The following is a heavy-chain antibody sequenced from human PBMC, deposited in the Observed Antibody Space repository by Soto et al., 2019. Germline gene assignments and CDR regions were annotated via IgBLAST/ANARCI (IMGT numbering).Heavy chain of an antibody. Sequence: GSGPTLVNPTQTLTLTCTFSGFSLSTNGVRVGWIRQAPGMALEWLAIIFRNDEKYYSPSLQSRLTITKDTSKNQVVLTMTNMDPVDTATYYCAHRRVGSSDWYDWFEPWGQGMLVTVSS. D-gene: IGHD6-19*01. J-gene: IGHJ5*02. CDR3: AHRRVGSSDWYDWFEP. V-gene: IGHV2-5*01. CDR2: IFRNDEK. CDR1: GFSLSTNGVR.